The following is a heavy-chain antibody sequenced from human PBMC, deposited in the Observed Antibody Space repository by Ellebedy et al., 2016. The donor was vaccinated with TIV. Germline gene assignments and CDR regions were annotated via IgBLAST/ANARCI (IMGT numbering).Heavy chain of an antibody. V-gene: IGHV3-30-3*01. CDR1: GFTFSSYA. J-gene: IGHJ6*02. Sequence: GGSLRLXXAASGFTFSSYAMHWVRQAPGKGLEWVAVISYDGSNKYYADSVKGRFTISRDNSKNTLYLQMNSLRAEDTAVYYCARGGCSGGSCYRYGMDVWGQGTTVTVSS. CDR3: ARGGCSGGSCYRYGMDV. CDR2: ISYDGSNK. D-gene: IGHD2-15*01.